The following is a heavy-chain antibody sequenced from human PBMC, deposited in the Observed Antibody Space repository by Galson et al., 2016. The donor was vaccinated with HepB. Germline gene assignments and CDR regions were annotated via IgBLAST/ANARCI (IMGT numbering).Heavy chain of an antibody. D-gene: IGHD3-3*01. CDR3: AGGNVRSLPFLEWDHGLDV. CDR1: GISFNDYF. J-gene: IGHJ6*02. Sequence: SLRLSCAASGISFNDYFMTWIRQAPGKGLEWVSYIKSDGTATYLADSVKGRFTISRDNAKNSLYLQMNSLRAEDTAVYYCAGGNVRSLPFLEWDHGLDVWGQGTTVTVSS. V-gene: IGHV3-11*01. CDR2: IKSDGTAT.